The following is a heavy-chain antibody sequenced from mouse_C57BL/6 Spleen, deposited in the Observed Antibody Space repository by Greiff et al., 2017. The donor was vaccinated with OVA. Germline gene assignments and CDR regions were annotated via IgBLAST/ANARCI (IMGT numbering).Heavy chain of an antibody. D-gene: IGHD2-5*01. Sequence: QVQLQQPGAEFVKPGASVKMSCKASGYTFTSYWITWVKQRPGQGLEWIGDIYPGSGSTNYNEKFKSKATLTVDTSSSTAYMQLSSLTSEDSAVYYCARRDYSNYWCAYWGQGTLVTVSA. V-gene: IGHV1-55*01. CDR3: ARRDYSNYWCAY. J-gene: IGHJ3*01. CDR2: IYPGSGST. CDR1: GYTFTSYW.